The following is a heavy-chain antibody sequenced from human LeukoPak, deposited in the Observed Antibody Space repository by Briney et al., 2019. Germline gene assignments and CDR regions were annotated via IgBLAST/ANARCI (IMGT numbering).Heavy chain of an antibody. Sequence: GGSLKLSCAASGFTFSGSAMHWVRQASGKGLEWVGRIRSKANSYATAYAASVKGRFTISRDDSKNTAYLQMNSLKTEDTAVYYCTRPTFVFGVVPDYHYYMDVWGKGTTVTVSS. CDR1: GFTFSGSA. J-gene: IGHJ6*03. CDR3: TRPTFVFGVVPDYHYYMDV. CDR2: IRSKANSYAT. D-gene: IGHD3-3*01. V-gene: IGHV3-73*01.